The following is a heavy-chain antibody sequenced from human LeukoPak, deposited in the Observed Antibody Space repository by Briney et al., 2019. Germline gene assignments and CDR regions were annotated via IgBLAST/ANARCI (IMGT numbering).Heavy chain of an antibody. Sequence: GGSLRLSCAASGFTFSSYAMHWVRQAPGKGLEWVAVISYDGSNKYYADSVKGRFTISRDNSKNTLYLQMNSLGAEDTAVYYCARADSSGYPLDYWGQGTLVTVSS. CDR2: ISYDGSNK. V-gene: IGHV3-30-3*01. D-gene: IGHD3-22*01. J-gene: IGHJ4*02. CDR3: ARADSSGYPLDY. CDR1: GFTFSSYA.